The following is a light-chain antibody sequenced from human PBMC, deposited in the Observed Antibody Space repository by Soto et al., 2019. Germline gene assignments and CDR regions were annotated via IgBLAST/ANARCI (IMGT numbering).Light chain of an antibody. CDR3: CSYAGSSTFLYV. V-gene: IGLV2-23*02. Sequence: QSVLTQPGSVSGSPGQSITISCSGTSRDVGAYNLVSWYQQRPGKAPKLLIYEVRNRPSGLSYRFSGSKSGNTASLTISSLLPEDEADYHCCSYAGSSTFLYVFGTGTKVTVL. CDR1: SRDVGAYNL. CDR2: EVR. J-gene: IGLJ1*01.